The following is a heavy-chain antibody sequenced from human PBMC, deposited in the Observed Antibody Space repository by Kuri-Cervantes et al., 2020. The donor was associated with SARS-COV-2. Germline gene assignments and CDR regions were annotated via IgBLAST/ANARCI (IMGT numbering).Heavy chain of an antibody. CDR1: GFTFSSYA. J-gene: IGHJ3*01. CDR2: MKSLADGVTT. V-gene: IGHV3-15*07. Sequence: PGGSLRLSCAASGFTFSSYAMHWVRQAPGKGLEWVGRMKSLADGVTTDYAAPVKGRFTFSRDDSTNMLFLQMNSLKIEDTATYYCTTDGLGGLIGHDSLDFWAQGT. D-gene: IGHD3-16*02. CDR3: TTDGLGGLIGHDSLDF.